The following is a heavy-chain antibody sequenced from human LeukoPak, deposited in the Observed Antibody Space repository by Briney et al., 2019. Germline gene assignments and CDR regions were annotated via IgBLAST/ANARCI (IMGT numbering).Heavy chain of an antibody. CDR3: ASGYGVLTGALATDPYGMDV. D-gene: IGHD3-9*01. V-gene: IGHV3-30-3*01. CDR1: GFTFSSYA. CDR2: ISYEGSNK. J-gene: IGHJ6*02. Sequence: GGSLRLSCAASGFTFSSYAMHWVRQAPGKGREWVAVISYEGSNKYYADSVKGLFTSATHNSKTTLYLQLNSLRAEDTAVYYWASGYGVLTGALATDPYGMDVWGQGTTVTVSS.